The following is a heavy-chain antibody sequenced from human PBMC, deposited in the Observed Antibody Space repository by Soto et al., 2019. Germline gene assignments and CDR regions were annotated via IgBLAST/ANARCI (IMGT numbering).Heavy chain of an antibody. Sequence: QVQLVQSGAEVKKPGASVKVSCKASGYTFTNYEINWVRQATGQGLEWMGWMNPNSGNTAYAQKFQGRVTMTRTTPTSTTYMELSSLRSEDTAVYYCIGWSGPGGMDVWGQGTTVTVSS. J-gene: IGHJ6*02. CDR1: GYTFTNYE. D-gene: IGHD3-3*01. CDR3: IGWSGPGGMDV. CDR2: MNPNSGNT. V-gene: IGHV1-8*01.